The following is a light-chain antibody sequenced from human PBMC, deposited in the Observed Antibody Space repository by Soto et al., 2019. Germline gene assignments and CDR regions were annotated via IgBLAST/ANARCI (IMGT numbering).Light chain of an antibody. CDR2: GAS. CDR1: QSVSSN. CDR3: QQYNTWPPIT. J-gene: IGKJ5*01. V-gene: IGKV3-15*01. Sequence: EIVITQSPATLSVSPGERATLSCRASQSVSSNLAWYQQKPGQAPRLLIYGASTRATGIPARFSGSGSGTEFTLTISSLQSEDFALYYCQQYNTWPPITFGQGTRLQIK.